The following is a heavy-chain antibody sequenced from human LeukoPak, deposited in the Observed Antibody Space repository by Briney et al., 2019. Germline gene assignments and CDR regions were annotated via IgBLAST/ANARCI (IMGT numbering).Heavy chain of an antibody. D-gene: IGHD5-12*01. CDR3: ARRTGYSGSWFDP. CDR1: GYTCTSYG. J-gene: IGHJ5*02. Sequence: ASVKVSCKASGYTCTSYGISWVRQAPGQGLEWMGWISAYNGNTIYAHNLMGRVTMTTDTSTSTAYMELRSLRSNDTAVYYCARRTGYSGSWFDPWGQGTLVTVSS. CDR2: ISAYNGNT. V-gene: IGHV1-18*04.